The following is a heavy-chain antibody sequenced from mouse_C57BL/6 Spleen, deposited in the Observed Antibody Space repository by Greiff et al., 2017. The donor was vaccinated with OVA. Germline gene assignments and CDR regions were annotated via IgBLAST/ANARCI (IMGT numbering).Heavy chain of an antibody. CDR2: IDPEDGET. CDR3: AREGGAGYDAMDY. CDR1: GFNIKDYY. Sequence: EVQLQQSGAELVKPGASVKLSCTASGFNIKDYYMHWVKQRTEQGLEWIGRIDPEDGETKYAPKFQGKATITATTSSNAAYLQRSSLTSEDAAVYYCAREGGAGYDAMDYWGQGTSVTVSS. V-gene: IGHV14-2*01. J-gene: IGHJ4*01. D-gene: IGHD1-1*02.